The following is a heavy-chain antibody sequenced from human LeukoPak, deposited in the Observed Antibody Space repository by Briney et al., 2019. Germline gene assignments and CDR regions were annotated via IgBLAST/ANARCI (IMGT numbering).Heavy chain of an antibody. D-gene: IGHD2-15*01. Sequence: GGPLRLSCAASGFTFSSYSMNWVRQAPGKGLEWVSYISSSSSTIYYADSVKGRFTISRDNAKNSLYLQMNSLRAEDTAVYYCARDILSHYYYMDVWGKGTTVTVSS. CDR1: GFTFSSYS. CDR2: ISSSSSTI. V-gene: IGHV3-48*04. J-gene: IGHJ6*03. CDR3: ARDILSHYYYMDV.